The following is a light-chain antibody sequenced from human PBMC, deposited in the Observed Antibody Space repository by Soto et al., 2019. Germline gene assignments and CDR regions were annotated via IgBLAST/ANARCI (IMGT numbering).Light chain of an antibody. V-gene: IGKV1-33*01. J-gene: IGKJ4*01. CDR1: QEINFY. Sequence: DIQLTQSPSSLSASVGDTVTIICQASQEINFYLNWYQQKPGKAPKLLIHDTSKLETGVPSRFSGSRSGTDFTLTISSLQPEDLETYHCQQYDNLPFTFGAGTKVDIX. CDR3: QQYDNLPFT. CDR2: DTS.